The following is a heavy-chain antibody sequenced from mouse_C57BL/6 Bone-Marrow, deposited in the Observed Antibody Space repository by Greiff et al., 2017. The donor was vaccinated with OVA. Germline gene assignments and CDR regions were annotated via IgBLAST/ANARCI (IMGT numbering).Heavy chain of an antibody. CDR1: GYTFTSYW. J-gene: IGHJ2*01. CDR3: ASLYVSSPFDY. Sequence: VQLQQPGAELVMPGASVKLSCKASGYTFTSYWMHWVKQRPGQGLEWIGEIDPSDSYTNYNQKFKGKSTLPVDKSTSTAYMQLSSLTSEDSAVYYCASLYVSSPFDYWGQGTTLTVSS. V-gene: IGHV1-69*01. D-gene: IGHD1-1*01. CDR2: IDPSDSYT.